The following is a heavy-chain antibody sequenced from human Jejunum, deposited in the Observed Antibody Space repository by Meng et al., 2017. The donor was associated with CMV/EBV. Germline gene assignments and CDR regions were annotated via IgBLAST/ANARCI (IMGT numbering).Heavy chain of an antibody. CDR3: AKSLEPWGSYYYGLDV. D-gene: IGHD3-16*01. J-gene: IGHJ6*02. CDR2: IYSSDSST. CDR1: TFNSYA. V-gene: IGHV3-23*03. Sequence: TFNSYAMSWVRQAPGKGLEWVSVIYSSDSSTYYADSVQGRFSISRDNSKNTLFLQMDSLRAEDTAVYYCAKSLEPWGSYYYGLDVWGQGTTVTVSS.